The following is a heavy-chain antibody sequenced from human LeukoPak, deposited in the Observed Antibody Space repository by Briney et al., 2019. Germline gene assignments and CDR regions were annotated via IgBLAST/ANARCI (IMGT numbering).Heavy chain of an antibody. CDR3: ARDPLGDSTYYFDY. CDR1: GLTFSGFV. D-gene: IGHD2-21*01. CDR2: ISYDGSNE. J-gene: IGHJ4*02. Sequence: GGSLRLSCAASGLTFSGFVMHWVRQAPGKGLEWVAVISYDGSNEYYADSVKGRFTISRDNSKNTLYLQMNSLRAEDTAVYYCARDPLGDSTYYFDYWGQGALVTVSS. V-gene: IGHV3-30*04.